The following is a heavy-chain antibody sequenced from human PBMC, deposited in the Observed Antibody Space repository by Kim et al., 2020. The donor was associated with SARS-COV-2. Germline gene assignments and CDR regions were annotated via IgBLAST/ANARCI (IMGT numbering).Heavy chain of an antibody. D-gene: IGHD3-10*01. CDR2: ISYDGSNK. V-gene: IGHV3-30*18. Sequence: GGSLRLSCAASGFTFSSYGMHWVRQAPGKGLEWVAVISYDGSNKYYADSVKGRFTISRDNSKNTLYLQMNSLRAEDTAVYYCANEDYYGSGSLDYWGQGTLVTVSS. CDR3: ANEDYYGSGSLDY. CDR1: GFTFSSYG. J-gene: IGHJ4*02.